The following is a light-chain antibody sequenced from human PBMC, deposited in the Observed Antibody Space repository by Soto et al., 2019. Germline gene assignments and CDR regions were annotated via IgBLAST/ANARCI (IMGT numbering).Light chain of an antibody. CDR1: QSISSY. V-gene: IGKV1-5*03. CDR2: KAS. Sequence: DIQMTQSPSSLSASVGDRVTITCRASQSISSYLNWYQQKPGKAPKLLIYKASSLESGVPSRFSGSGSGSEFTLTISSLQPDDFATYYCQQYNDYWTCGQGTKVDIK. CDR3: QQYNDYWT. J-gene: IGKJ1*01.